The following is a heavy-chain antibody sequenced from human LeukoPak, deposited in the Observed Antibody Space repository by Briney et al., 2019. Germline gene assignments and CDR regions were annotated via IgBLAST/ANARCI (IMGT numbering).Heavy chain of an antibody. Sequence: PGGSLRLSCAASGFTFSSYAMSWVRQAPGKGLEWVSAISGSGGSTYYADSVKGRFTISRDNSKNTLYLQMNSLRAEDTAVYYCATSQYSSSHYGMDVWGQGTTVTVSS. V-gene: IGHV3-23*01. J-gene: IGHJ6*02. CDR2: ISGSGGST. D-gene: IGHD6-6*01. CDR1: GFTFSSYA. CDR3: ATSQYSSSHYGMDV.